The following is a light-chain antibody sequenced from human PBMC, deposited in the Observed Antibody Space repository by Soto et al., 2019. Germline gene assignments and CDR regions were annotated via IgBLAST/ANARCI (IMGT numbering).Light chain of an antibody. J-gene: IGKJ5*01. CDR1: QSISSY. V-gene: IGKV1-39*01. Sequence: DIQMTQSPSSLSASVGDRVTITCRASQSISSYLNWYQQKPGKAPKLLIYAASSLQSVVPSRFSGSVSGTDFTLTISSLQPEDFTTYYCQQSYSTPITFVHGTRLEIK. CDR3: QQSYSTPIT. CDR2: AAS.